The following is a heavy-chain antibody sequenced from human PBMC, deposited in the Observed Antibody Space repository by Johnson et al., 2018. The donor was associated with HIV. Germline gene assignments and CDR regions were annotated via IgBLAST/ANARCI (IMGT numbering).Heavy chain of an antibody. V-gene: IGHV3-20*04. CDR2: LNWNGDNT. D-gene: IGHD3-22*01. J-gene: IGHJ3*01. CDR1: GFTFDDYG. Sequence: VQLVESGGGLVRPGGSLRLSCTASGFTFDDYGMSWVRQVPGKGLEWVSGLNWNGDNTGYADSLKGRFTISSDNAKNSLYLQMNSLEAEDTAWYYCARFLGYYDSNGYYFGDGFDVWGRGTMVTVSS. CDR3: ARFLGYYDSNGYYFGDGFDV.